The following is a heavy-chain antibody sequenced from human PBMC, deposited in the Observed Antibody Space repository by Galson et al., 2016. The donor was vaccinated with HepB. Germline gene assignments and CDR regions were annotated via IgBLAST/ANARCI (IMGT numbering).Heavy chain of an antibody. V-gene: IGHV4-34*01. D-gene: IGHD3-3*01. CDR2: INHSGIT. CDR1: NESFNSYY. CDR3: ALWVGSRYDY. J-gene: IGHJ4*02. Sequence: SETLSLTCAVSNESFNSYYGNWIRQSPGKGLEWLGEINHSGITKYNPSLNSRVTISIDTSKTHFSLQLSSVTAADSAIYYCALWVGSRYDYWGQGTLVAVSS.